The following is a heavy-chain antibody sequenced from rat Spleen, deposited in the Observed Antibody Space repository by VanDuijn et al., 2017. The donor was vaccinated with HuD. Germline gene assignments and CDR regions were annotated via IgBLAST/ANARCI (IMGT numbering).Heavy chain of an antibody. CDR3: ARQKFITMMVVITSDWYFDF. CDR2: ISPSGGIT. Sequence: EVQLVESGGGLVQPGRSLKLSCAASGFTFSNHGMAWVCQAPTKGLEWVATISPSGGITDYRDSVKGRFTISRDNAKSTLYLQMDSLRSEDTATYYCARQKFITMMVVITSDWYFDFWGPGTMVTVSS. D-gene: IGHD1-12*02. CDR1: GFTFSNHG. J-gene: IGHJ1*01. V-gene: IGHV5-29*01.